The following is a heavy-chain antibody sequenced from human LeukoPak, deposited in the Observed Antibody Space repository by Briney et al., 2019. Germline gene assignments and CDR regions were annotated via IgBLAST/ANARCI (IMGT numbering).Heavy chain of an antibody. CDR1: RFTFSSYA. V-gene: IGHV3-23*01. Sequence: GGSLRLSCAASRFTFSSYAMSWVRQAPGKGLEWVSAISSSGGTTYYADSVKGRFTISRDNSKNTLYLQMNSLRADDTAVYYYAKKTPGTHPFDYWGQGTLVTVSP. D-gene: IGHD6-13*01. CDR2: ISSSGGTT. J-gene: IGHJ4*02. CDR3: AKKTPGTHPFDY.